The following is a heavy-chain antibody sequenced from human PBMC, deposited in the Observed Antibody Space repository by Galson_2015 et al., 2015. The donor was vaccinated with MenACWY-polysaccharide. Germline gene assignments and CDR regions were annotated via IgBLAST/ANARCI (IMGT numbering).Heavy chain of an antibody. J-gene: IGHJ4*02. CDR2: ISAYNGNT. CDR3: ARDRTRRSIAAAGKVEFGY. V-gene: IGHV1-18*01. CDR1: GYTFTSYG. D-gene: IGHD6-13*01. Sequence: SVKVSCKASGYTFTSYGISWVRQAPGQGLEWMGWISAYNGNTNYAQKLQGRATMTTDTSTSTAYMELRSLRSDDTAVYYCARDRTRRSIAAAGKVEFGYWGQGTLVTVSS.